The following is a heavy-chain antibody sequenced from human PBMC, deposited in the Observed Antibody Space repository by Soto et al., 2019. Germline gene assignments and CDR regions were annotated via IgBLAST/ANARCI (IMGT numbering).Heavy chain of an antibody. V-gene: IGHV4-31*03. Sequence: PSETLSLTCTVCGGSISSGGYYWSWIRQHPGKGLEWIGYIYYSGSTYYNPSLKSRVTISVDTSKNQFSLKLSSVTAADTAVYYCARVAGGEERITIFGVVITETYYFDYWGQGTLVTVSS. CDR3: ARVAGGEERITIFGVVITETYYFDY. CDR1: GGSISSGGYY. D-gene: IGHD3-3*01. J-gene: IGHJ4*02. CDR2: IYYSGST.